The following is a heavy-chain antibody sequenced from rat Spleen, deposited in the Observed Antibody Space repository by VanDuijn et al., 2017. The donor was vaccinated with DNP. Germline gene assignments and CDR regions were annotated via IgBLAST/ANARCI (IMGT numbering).Heavy chain of an antibody. J-gene: IGHJ4*01. CDR3: ARGDA. CDR1: GFTFSDYN. Sequence: EVQLVESGGGLVQPGRSLQLSCAASGFTFSDYNMAWVRQLPKKGLEWVATINYDGSNTNYRDSVKGRLTISRDNAKTTLYLQMDSLRSEDTATYYCARGDAWGQGTSVTVSS. CDR2: INYDGSNT. V-gene: IGHV5-7*01.